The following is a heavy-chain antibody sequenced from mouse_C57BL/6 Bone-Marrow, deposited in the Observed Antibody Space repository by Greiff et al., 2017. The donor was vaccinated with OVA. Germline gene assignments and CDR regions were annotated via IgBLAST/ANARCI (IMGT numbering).Heavy chain of an antibody. D-gene: IGHD2-3*01. V-gene: IGHV3-6*01. CDR1: GYSITSGYY. J-gene: IGHJ2*01. CDR3: ASGGGYYY. Sequence: DVQLQESGPGLVKPSQSLSLTCSVTGYSITSGYYWNWIRQFPGNKLEWMGYIRYDGSNNYNPSLKNRISITRDTSKNQCFLKLNSVTTEDTATYYCASGGGYYYWGQGTTLTVSS. CDR2: IRYDGSN.